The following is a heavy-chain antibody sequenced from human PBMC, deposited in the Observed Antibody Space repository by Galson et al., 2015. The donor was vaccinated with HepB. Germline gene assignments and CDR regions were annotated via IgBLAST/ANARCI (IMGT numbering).Heavy chain of an antibody. CDR1: GFTFSSYS. V-gene: IGHV3-48*01. Sequence: SLRLSCAASGFTFSSYSMNWVRQAPGKGLEWVSYISSSSSTIYYADSVKGRFTISRDNAKNSLYLQMNSLRAEDTAVYYCARCPSSIAVAYFDYWGQGTLVTVSS. CDR2: ISSSSSTI. D-gene: IGHD6-19*01. J-gene: IGHJ4*02. CDR3: ARCPSSIAVAYFDY.